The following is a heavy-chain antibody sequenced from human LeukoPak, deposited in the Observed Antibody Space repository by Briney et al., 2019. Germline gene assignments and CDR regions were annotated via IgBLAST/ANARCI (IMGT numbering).Heavy chain of an antibody. D-gene: IGHD2-2*01. J-gene: IGHJ6*03. V-gene: IGHV1-69*13. CDR2: IIPIFGTA. CDR1: GGTFSSYA. Sequence: SVKVSXKASGGTFSSYAISWVRQAPGQGLEWMGGIIPIFGTANYAQKFQGRVTITADESTITAYMELSSLRSEDTAVYYCASSIVVVPAAMGYYYYYMDVWGKGTTVTVSS. CDR3: ASSIVVVPAAMGYYYYYMDV.